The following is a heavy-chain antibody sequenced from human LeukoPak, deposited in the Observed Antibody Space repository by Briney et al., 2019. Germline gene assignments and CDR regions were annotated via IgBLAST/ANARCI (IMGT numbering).Heavy chain of an antibody. D-gene: IGHD3-16*01. CDR1: GFTFSNYG. Sequence: GGSLRLSCAASGFTFSNYGMSWVRQAPGKGLEWVADINKDGSEECYVDSVKGRFTISRDNAKNSLHLQMNSLTVEDTAVYYCARDGDFDFWGQGIQVIVSS. J-gene: IGHJ4*02. CDR3: ARDGDFDF. V-gene: IGHV3-7*01. CDR2: INKDGSEE.